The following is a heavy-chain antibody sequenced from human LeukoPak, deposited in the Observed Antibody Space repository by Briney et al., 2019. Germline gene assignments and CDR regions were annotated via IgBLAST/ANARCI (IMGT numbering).Heavy chain of an antibody. J-gene: IGHJ4*02. CDR2: INPNSGGT. D-gene: IGHD2-15*01. Sequence: ASVKVSCKASGYTFTGYYMHWVRQAPGQGLEWMGRINPNSGGTNYAQKFQGRVTMTRDTSISTAYMELSRLRSDYTAVYYCARDEFYCSGGSCYSDIDYWGQGTLVTVSS. CDR3: ARDEFYCSGGSCYSDIDY. V-gene: IGHV1-2*06. CDR1: GYTFTGYY.